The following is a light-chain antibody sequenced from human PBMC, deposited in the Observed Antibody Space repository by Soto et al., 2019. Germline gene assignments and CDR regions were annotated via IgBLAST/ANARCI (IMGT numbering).Light chain of an antibody. V-gene: IGLV2-8*01. Sequence: QSVLTQPPSASGSPGQSVTISCTGTSSDVGGYNFVSWYQQHPGKAPKLMIYEVTKRPSGVPDRFSGSKSGTTASLTVSGLQAEDEADYYCSSYAGGNEVIFGGGTRLTVL. CDR1: SSDVGGYNF. CDR2: EVT. CDR3: SSYAGGNEVI. J-gene: IGLJ2*01.